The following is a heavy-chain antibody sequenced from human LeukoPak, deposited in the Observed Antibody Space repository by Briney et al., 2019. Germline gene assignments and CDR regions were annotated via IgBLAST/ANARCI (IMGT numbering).Heavy chain of an antibody. CDR2: IYHSGST. J-gene: IGHJ4*02. V-gene: IGHV4-4*02. CDR3: ARQGDSGWYYLDY. D-gene: IGHD6-19*01. Sequence: SGTLSLTCAVSGGSISSSNWWSWVRQPPGQGLEWIGEIYHSGSTNYNSSLKSRVTISVDKSKNQFSLKLTSVTAADTAAYYCARQGDSGWYYLDYWGQGTLVTVSS. CDR1: GGSISSSNW.